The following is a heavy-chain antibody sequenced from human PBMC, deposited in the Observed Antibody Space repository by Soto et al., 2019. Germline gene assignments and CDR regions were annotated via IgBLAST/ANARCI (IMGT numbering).Heavy chain of an antibody. CDR2: INPNSGGT. V-gene: IGHV1-2*02. Sequence: QVQLVQSGAEVKKPGASVKVSCKASGYTFTGYYMHWVRQAPGQGLEWMGWINPNSGGTNYAQKFQGRVTMTRETSISTAYMELSRLRSDDTAVYYCARPNCSSTSCHGYFDLWGRGTLVTVSS. J-gene: IGHJ2*01. D-gene: IGHD2-2*01. CDR1: GYTFTGYY. CDR3: ARPNCSSTSCHGYFDL.